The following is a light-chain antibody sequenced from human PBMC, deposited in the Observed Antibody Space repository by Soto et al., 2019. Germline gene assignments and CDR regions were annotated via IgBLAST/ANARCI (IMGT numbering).Light chain of an antibody. Sequence: DIVLTQSPDSLAVSLGERATINCKSSQSVLYSSNNKNYLAWYQQKTGQPPKLLIYWSSTRESGVPDRFSVSGSGTDFTLTISSLQAEDVAVYYCQQYYSTPPLTIGGGTKVEIK. CDR2: WSS. J-gene: IGKJ4*01. CDR3: QQYYSTPPLT. V-gene: IGKV4-1*01. CDR1: QSVLYSSNNKNY.